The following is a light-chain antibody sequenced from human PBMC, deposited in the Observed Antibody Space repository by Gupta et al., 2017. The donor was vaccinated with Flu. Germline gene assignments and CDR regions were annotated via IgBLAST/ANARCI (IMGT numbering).Light chain of an antibody. CDR1: KGVREL. Sequence: SPGHLSWSPGGRASRSWRASKGVRELLEWYQQRPGQPPRLIIYDGSFRATGIPDRFRGSGYGTDFTLTSASREDEDFAVYYGQQRSRWISFGGGTNVEIK. CDR2: DGS. V-gene: IGKV3-11*01. J-gene: IGKJ4*01. CDR3: QQRSRWIS.